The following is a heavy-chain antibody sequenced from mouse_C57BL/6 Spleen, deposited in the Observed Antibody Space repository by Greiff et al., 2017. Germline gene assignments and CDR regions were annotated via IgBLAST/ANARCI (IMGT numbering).Heavy chain of an antibody. J-gene: IGHJ4*01. CDR2: ILPGSGST. Sequence: QVQLKESGAELMKPGASVKLSCKATGYTFTDYWIELVKQRPGHGLEWIGEILPGSGSTNYNEKFKGKATFTADTSSNTAYMQLSSLTTEDSAIYYCASRTYYDYDGYGMDYWGQGTSVTVSS. CDR1: GYTFTDYW. D-gene: IGHD2-4*01. V-gene: IGHV1-9*01. CDR3: ASRTYYDYDGYGMDY.